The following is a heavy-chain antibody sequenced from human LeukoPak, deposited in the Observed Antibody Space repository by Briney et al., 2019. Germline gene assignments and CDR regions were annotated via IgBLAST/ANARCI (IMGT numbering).Heavy chain of an antibody. J-gene: IGHJ4*02. CDR3: ARTKTYCSRTSCAPFDY. V-gene: IGHV5-51*01. D-gene: IGHD2-2*01. Sequence: GESLKISCKGSGYTLTSSWIGWVRQMPGKGLEWMGIIYPGDSDTRYSPSFQGQVTISADKSISTAYLQWSSLKASDTAMYYCARTKTYCSRTSCAPFDYWGQGTLVTVSS. CDR2: IYPGDSDT. CDR1: GYTLTSSW.